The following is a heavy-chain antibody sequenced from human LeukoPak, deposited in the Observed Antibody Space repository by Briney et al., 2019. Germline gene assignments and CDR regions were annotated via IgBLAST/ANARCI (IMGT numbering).Heavy chain of an antibody. CDR3: ARVCSSTSCYTNYYYYGMDV. J-gene: IGHJ6*02. V-gene: IGHV4-34*01. Sequence: PSETLSLTCAVYGGSFSGYYWSWIRQPPGKGLEWIGEINHSGSTNYDPSLKSRVTISVDTSKNQFSLKLSSVTAADTAVYYCARVCSSTSCYTNYYYYGMDVWGQGTTVIVSS. D-gene: IGHD2-2*02. CDR2: INHSGST. CDR1: GGSFSGYY.